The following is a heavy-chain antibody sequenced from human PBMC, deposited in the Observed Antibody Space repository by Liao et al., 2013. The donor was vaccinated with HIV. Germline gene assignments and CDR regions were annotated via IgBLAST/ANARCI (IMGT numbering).Heavy chain of an antibody. CDR3: AGRYCSDISCSMDYYDSSGYYYPY. D-gene: IGHD3-22*01. Sequence: QLQLQESGPGLVKPSETLSLTCTVSGGSISSSSYYWGWIRQPPGKGLEWIGNIHYSGRTYYNPSLKSRVTISVDTSKNQFSLKLSSVTAADTAVYFCAGRYCSDISCSMDYYDSSGYYYPYWGQGTLVTVSS. V-gene: IGHV4-39*07. J-gene: IGHJ4*02. CDR1: GGSISSSSYY. CDR2: IHYSGRT.